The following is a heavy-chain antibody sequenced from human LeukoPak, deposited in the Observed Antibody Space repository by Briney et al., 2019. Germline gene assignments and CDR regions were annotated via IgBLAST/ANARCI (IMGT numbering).Heavy chain of an antibody. J-gene: IGHJ4*02. D-gene: IGHD6-13*01. CDR3: ARAGVYSSSWYGPDY. CDR1: GGSISSNNW. CDR2: IYHSGST. Sequence: KPSETLSLTCAVSGGSISSNNWWSWVRQPPGKGLEWIGEIYHSGSTNYNPSLKSRVTISVDTSKNQFSLKLSSVTAADTAVYYCARAGVYSSSWYGPDYWGQGTLVTVSS. V-gene: IGHV4-4*02.